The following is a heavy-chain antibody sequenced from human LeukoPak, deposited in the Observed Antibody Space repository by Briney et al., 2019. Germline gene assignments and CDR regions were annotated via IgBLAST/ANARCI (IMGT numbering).Heavy chain of an antibody. D-gene: IGHD6-19*01. Sequence: GGSLRLSCAASGFTFSNAWMTWVRQAPGKGLEWVSVIYSGGSTYYADSVKGRFTISRDNSKNTLYLQVNSLRAEDTAVYYCASSIAVAGTRGDYWGQGTLVTVSS. J-gene: IGHJ4*02. CDR2: IYSGGST. CDR3: ASSIAVAGTRGDY. CDR1: GFTFSNAW. V-gene: IGHV3-66*01.